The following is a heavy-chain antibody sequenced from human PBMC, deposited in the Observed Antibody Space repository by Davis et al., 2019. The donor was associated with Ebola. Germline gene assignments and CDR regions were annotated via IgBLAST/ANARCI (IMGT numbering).Heavy chain of an antibody. V-gene: IGHV3-23*01. D-gene: IGHD6-19*01. J-gene: IGHJ5*02. Sequence: GESLKISCAASGFTFNIYAMSWVRQAPGKGLEWVSAISGSGGSTYYADSVKGRFTISRDNSKNTLYLQMNSLRAEDTAVYYCAKARYSSGWYTWFDPWGQGTLVTVSS. CDR1: GFTFNIYA. CDR2: ISGSGGST. CDR3: AKARYSSGWYTWFDP.